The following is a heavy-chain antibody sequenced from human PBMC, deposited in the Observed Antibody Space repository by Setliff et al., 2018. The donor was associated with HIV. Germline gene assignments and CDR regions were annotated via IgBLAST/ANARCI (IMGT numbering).Heavy chain of an antibody. V-gene: IGHV4-31*03. CDR3: AAGLHYYDSTGYPLTFDY. J-gene: IGHJ4*02. CDR2: IYYSGST. Sequence: SETLSLTCTVSGGSISSGGYYWSWIRQHPGKGLEWIGYIYYSGSTYYNPSLKSRVTMSVDTSKNQFSLKLSSVTAADTAVYYCAAGLHYYDSTGYPLTFDYWGQGALVTVSS. D-gene: IGHD3-22*01. CDR1: GGSISSGGYY.